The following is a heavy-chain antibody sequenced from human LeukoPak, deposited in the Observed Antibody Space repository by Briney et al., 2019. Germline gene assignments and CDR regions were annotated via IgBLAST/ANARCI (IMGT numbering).Heavy chain of an antibody. V-gene: IGHV4-61*01. CDR1: GGSVSSNSNY. J-gene: IGHJ5*02. Sequence: PSETLSLTCTVSGGSVSSNSNYWSWIRQPPGKGLEWIGYNSYFGSASYNPSLKSRVTISVDTSKNQYSLKLSSVTAADTAVYYCARDTPVGYDFWWFDPWGQGTLVTVSS. D-gene: IGHD5-12*01. CDR3: ARDTPVGYDFWWFDP. CDR2: NSYFGSA.